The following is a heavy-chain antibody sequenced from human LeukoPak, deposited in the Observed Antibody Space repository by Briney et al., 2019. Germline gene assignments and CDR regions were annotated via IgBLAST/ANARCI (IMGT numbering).Heavy chain of an antibody. CDR1: GFTFGDTW. CDR3: ATSYDMGWLIGY. Sequence: GGSLRLSCAASGFTFGDTWMNWVRQVPGQELEWVANIKQDGSEKFYVASVKGRFTISRDNGKSSLYLQMNSLRAEDTALYYCATSYDMGWLIGYWGQGTLVTVSS. J-gene: IGHJ4*02. V-gene: IGHV3-7*03. D-gene: IGHD3/OR15-3a*01. CDR2: IKQDGSEK.